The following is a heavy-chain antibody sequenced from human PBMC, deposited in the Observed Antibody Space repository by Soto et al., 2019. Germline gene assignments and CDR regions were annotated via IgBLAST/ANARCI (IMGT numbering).Heavy chain of an antibody. V-gene: IGHV1-69*06. D-gene: IGHD2-15*01. CDR2: TGSGTGPG. Sequence: SVKVSCKASGGSLSTNPISWVRQAPGQGLEWMGGTGSGTGPGNHAQKFQGRLAVTADKSTSTVYMELTNLSSEDTAVYYCARRDSGGFYRFFDSWGQGTLVTVSS. CDR3: ARRDSGGFYRFFDS. CDR1: GGSLSTNP. J-gene: IGHJ4*02.